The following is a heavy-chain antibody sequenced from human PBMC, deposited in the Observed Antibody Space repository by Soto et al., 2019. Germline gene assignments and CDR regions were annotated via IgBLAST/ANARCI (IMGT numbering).Heavy chain of an antibody. CDR1: GGSISSGDYY. Sequence: SETLSLTCTVSGGSISSGDYYWSWIRQHPGKGLEWIGYIYYSGSTYYNPSLKSRVTISVDTSKNQFSLKLSSVTAADTAVYYCASGYDSSGYYTFDYWGQGTLVTVSS. V-gene: IGHV4-31*03. CDR2: IYYSGST. CDR3: ASGYDSSGYYTFDY. J-gene: IGHJ4*02. D-gene: IGHD3-22*01.